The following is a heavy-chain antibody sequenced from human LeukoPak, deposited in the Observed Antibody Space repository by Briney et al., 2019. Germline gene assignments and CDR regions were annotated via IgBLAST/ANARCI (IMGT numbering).Heavy chain of an antibody. CDR3: ARVWELSFDY. J-gene: IGHJ4*02. V-gene: IGHV3-23*01. CDR2: INGAGGST. Sequence: GGSLRLSCAASGFTFSSYAMSWVRQAPGKGLEWVSAINGAGGSTYYADSVKGRFTISRDNSKNTLYLQMNSLRVEDTALYYCARVWELSFDYWGQGTLVTVSS. D-gene: IGHD1-26*01. CDR1: GFTFSSYA.